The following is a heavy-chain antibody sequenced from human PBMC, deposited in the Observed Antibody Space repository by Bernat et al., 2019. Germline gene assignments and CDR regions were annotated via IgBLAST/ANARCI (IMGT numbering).Heavy chain of an antibody. D-gene: IGHD6-13*01. CDR1: GASISSSSYY. J-gene: IGHJ5*02. CDR2: IYYSGST. CDR3: ARLIQEYSSSWTPSWFDP. V-gene: IGHV4-39*01. Sequence: QVQLQESGPGLVKPSETLSLTCTVSGASISSSSYYWGWIRQPPGKGLEWIGSIYYSGSTYYNPSLKSRVTISVDTSKNQFSLKLSSVTAADTAVYYCARLIQEYSSSWTPSWFDPWGQGTLVTVSS.